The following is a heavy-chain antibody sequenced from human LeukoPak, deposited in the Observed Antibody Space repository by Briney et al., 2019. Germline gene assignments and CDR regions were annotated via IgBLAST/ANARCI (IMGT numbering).Heavy chain of an antibody. V-gene: IGHV4-59*01. D-gene: IGHD3-10*01. CDR2: IYYSGST. J-gene: IGHJ5*02. CDR3: ARDEKGTMVRGVIMGNWFDP. Sequence: SETLSLTCTVSGGSISSYYWSWIRQPPGKGLEWIGYIYYSGSTNYNPSLKSRVTISVDTSKNQFSLKLSSVTAADTAVYYCARDEKGTMVRGVIMGNWFDPWGQGTLVTVSS. CDR1: GGSISSYY.